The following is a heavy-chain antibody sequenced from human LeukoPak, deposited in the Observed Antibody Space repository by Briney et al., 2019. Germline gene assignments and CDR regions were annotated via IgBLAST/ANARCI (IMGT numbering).Heavy chain of an antibody. D-gene: IGHD2-21*02. CDR3: ARGGGDCTCPAY. CDR1: GFTFSNYY. J-gene: IGHJ4*02. CDR2: IESNGRER. Sequence: GGSLRLSCVASGFTFSNYYMSWVRQAPGKGQEWVATIESNGRERYNVDSVRGRFTISRDNAKSSLSLQMNTLGVEDTAVYYCARGGGDCTCPAYWGQGTLVTVSS. V-gene: IGHV3-7*01.